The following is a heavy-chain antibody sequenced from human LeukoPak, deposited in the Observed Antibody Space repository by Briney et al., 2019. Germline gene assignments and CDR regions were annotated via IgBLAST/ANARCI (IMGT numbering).Heavy chain of an antibody. V-gene: IGHV3-30*18. CDR1: GFTFSSYG. J-gene: IGHJ6*02. CDR2: ISYDGSNK. Sequence: GGSLRLSCAASGFTFSSYGMHWVRQAPGKGLEWVAVISYDGSNKYYADSVKGRFTISRDNSKNTLYLQMNSLRAEDTAVYYCAKVAPWMDGDHEADYYGMDVWGQGTTVTVSS. CDR3: AKVAPWMDGDHEADYYGMDV. D-gene: IGHD2-21*02.